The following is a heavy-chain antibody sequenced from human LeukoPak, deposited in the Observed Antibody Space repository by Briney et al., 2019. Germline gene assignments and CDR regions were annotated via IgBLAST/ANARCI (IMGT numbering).Heavy chain of an antibody. CDR3: ARGGHRRYYYTSGSAFDP. Sequence: ASVKVSCKASGGTFSSYAISWVRQAPGQGLEWMGGIIPIFGTANYAQKFQGRVTITADKSTSTAYMELSSLRADDTALYYCARGGHRRYYYTSGSAFDPWGQGTLVTVSS. J-gene: IGHJ5*02. D-gene: IGHD3-10*01. CDR1: GGTFSSYA. CDR2: IIPIFGTA. V-gene: IGHV1-69*06.